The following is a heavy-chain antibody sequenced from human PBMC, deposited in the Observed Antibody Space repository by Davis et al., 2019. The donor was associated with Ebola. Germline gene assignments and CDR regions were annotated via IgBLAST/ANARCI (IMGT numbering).Heavy chain of an antibody. J-gene: IGHJ6*02. D-gene: IGHD3-10*02. Sequence: ASVKVFCKASGYTFTGYYIHWVRQAPGQGLEWMGWINPNNGDTKLAQRFQGRVTMTRDTSIGTAYMELSRLRSDDTAVFLCARASPPEYNVWSRNPHYHYFPMDVWGQGTTVTVSS. CDR1: GYTFTGYY. CDR3: ARASPPEYNVWSRNPHYHYFPMDV. CDR2: INPNNGDT. V-gene: IGHV1-2*02.